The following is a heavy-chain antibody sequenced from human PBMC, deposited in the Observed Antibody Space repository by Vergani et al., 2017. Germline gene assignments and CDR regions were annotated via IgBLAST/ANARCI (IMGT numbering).Heavy chain of an antibody. V-gene: IGHV4-30-2*01. D-gene: IGHD2-2*01. CDR1: GGSISSGGYS. CDR2: IYHSGST. Sequence: QVQLQESGPGLVKPSQTLSLTCAVSGGSISSGGYSWSWIRQPPGKGLEWIGYIYHSGSTYYNPSLKSRVTISVDRSKNQFSLKLSSVTAADTAVYYCASSSHYYYYGMDVWGQGTTVTVSS. CDR3: ASSSHYYYYGMDV. J-gene: IGHJ6*02.